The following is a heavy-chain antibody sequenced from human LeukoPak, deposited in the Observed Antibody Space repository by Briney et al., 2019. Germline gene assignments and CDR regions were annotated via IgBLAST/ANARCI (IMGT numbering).Heavy chain of an antibody. V-gene: IGHV3-30-3*01. CDR1: GFTFSSYA. CDR2: ISYDGSNK. D-gene: IGHD3-3*01. J-gene: IGHJ6*02. Sequence: PGGSLRLSCAASGFTFSSYAMHWVRQAPGKGLEWVAVISYDGSNKYYADSVKGRFTISRDNSKNTLYLQMNSLRAEDTAVYYCARDRYYDLWSGYYRRDYYYYGMDVWGQGTTVTVSS. CDR3: ARDRYYDLWSGYYRRDYYYYGMDV.